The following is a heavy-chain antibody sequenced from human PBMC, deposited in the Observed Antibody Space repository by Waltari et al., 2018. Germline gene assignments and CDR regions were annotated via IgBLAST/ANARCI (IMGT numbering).Heavy chain of an antibody. D-gene: IGHD4-17*01. CDR3: ARDLGTTVTEPYFDS. CDR2: IRHRYCVT. CDR1: RGTFSIEG. V-gene: IGHV1-69*09. Sequence: QVQLVQSGAEVKEPGSSVKVSCKASRGTFSIEGITGLRQAPGQGLEGMGRIRHRYCVTNYAQRFQCRVTISADNSTYTAYMDLSSLTSEDTAVYFCARDLGTTVTEPYFDSWGQGTLVTVSS. J-gene: IGHJ4*02.